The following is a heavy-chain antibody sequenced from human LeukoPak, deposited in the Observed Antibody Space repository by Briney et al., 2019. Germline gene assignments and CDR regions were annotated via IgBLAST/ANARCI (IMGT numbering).Heavy chain of an antibody. CDR3: ARGGDSSSWYYFDY. CDR1: GGSVSSGSYY. V-gene: IGHV4-61*01. J-gene: IGHJ4*02. Sequence: PSETLSLTCTVSGGSVSSGSYYWSWIRQPPGKGLEWIGYIYYSGSTNYNPSLKSRVTISVDTSKNQFSLKLSSVTAADTAVYYCARGGDSSSWYYFDYWGQGTLVTVSS. CDR2: IYYSGST. D-gene: IGHD6-13*01.